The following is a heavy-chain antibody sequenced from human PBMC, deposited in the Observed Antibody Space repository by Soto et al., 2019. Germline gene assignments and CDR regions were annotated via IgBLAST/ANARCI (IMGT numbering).Heavy chain of an antibody. Sequence: PSETLSLTCTVSGGSISSYYWSWIRQPPGKGLEWIGYIYYSGSTNYNPSLKSRVTISVDTSKNQFSLKLSSVTAADTAVYYCARELGYCSGGSCCGYWGQGTLVTVSS. J-gene: IGHJ4*02. D-gene: IGHD2-15*01. CDR3: ARELGYCSGGSCCGY. CDR2: IYYSGST. CDR1: GGSISSYY. V-gene: IGHV4-59*12.